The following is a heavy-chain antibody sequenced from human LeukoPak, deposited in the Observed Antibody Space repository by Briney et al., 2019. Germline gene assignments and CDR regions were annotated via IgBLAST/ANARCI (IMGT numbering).Heavy chain of an antibody. CDR3: ARNLGLGYCTTTSCSVDF. J-gene: IGHJ4*02. Sequence: PGGSLRLSCSASGFTFSDYAMHWVRRAPGKGLEWVAVISYDERNKYYGDSVRGRFTVSRDNARSTLFLQMNSLRSEDTAVYYCARNLGLGYCTTTSCSVDFWGQGTLVAVSS. CDR2: ISYDERNK. CDR1: GFTFSDYA. D-gene: IGHD3-3*01. V-gene: IGHV3-30*03.